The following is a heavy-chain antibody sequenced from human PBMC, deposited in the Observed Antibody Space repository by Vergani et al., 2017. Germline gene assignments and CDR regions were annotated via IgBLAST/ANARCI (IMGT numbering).Heavy chain of an antibody. D-gene: IGHD2-8*02. V-gene: IGHV3-11*04. Sequence: QVQLVESGGGLVKPGGSLRLSCAASGFSFSNYYMTWIRQAPGKGLEWVSYISGSGSSIFYADSVKGRFTISRDNADNSLYLQMNSLSAEDTAVYYCARAAILVSGGGGTLDLWGQGTMVTLSP. CDR2: ISGSGSSI. CDR1: GFSFSNYY. CDR3: ARAAILVSGGGGTLDL. J-gene: IGHJ3*01.